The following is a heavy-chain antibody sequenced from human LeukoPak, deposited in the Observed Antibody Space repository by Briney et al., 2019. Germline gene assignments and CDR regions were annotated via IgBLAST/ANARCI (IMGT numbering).Heavy chain of an antibody. D-gene: IGHD1-1*01. CDR1: GFTFSSYE. J-gene: IGHJ4*02. Sequence: PGGSLRLSCAASGFTFSSYEMNWVRQAPGKGLEWVAFIRYDGSNKYYADSVKGRFTISRDNSKNTLYLQMNSLRAEDTAVYYCAKSRGFRYPDYWGQGTLVTVSS. V-gene: IGHV3-30*02. CDR2: IRYDGSNK. CDR3: AKSRGFRYPDY.